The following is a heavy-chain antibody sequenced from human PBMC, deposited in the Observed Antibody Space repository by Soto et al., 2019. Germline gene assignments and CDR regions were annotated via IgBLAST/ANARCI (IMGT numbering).Heavy chain of an antibody. CDR3: ARVGGCGRSSCYAVDYGMDV. CDR2: IYYSGST. V-gene: IGHV4-31*03. Sequence: QVQLQESGPGLVKASQTLSLTCTVSGDSISSSYNYWSWVRQHPGKGREWIGYIYYSGSTYYNPSLKGRLTISVDTSKNQFSLNLSSVTAADTAVYYCARVGGCGRSSCYAVDYGMDVWGQGTTVTVSS. D-gene: IGHD2-2*01. J-gene: IGHJ6*02. CDR1: GDSISSSYNY.